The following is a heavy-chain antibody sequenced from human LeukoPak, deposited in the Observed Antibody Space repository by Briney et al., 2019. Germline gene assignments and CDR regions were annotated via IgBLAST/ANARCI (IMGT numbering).Heavy chain of an antibody. CDR3: ARQFRDSRGYYSYYFDY. CDR1: GYSFTTYW. Sequence: GGSLKISCKGSGYSFTTYWIGWVRQMPGRGLEWMGIIYPGDSDTRYSPSFQGQVTISADKSISTAYLQWSSLKASDTAMYYCARQFRDSRGYYSYYFDYWGQGTLVTVSS. V-gene: IGHV5-51*01. J-gene: IGHJ4*02. D-gene: IGHD3-22*01. CDR2: IYPGDSDT.